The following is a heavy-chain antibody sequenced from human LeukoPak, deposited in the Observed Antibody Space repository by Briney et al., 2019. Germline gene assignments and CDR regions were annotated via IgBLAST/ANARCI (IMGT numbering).Heavy chain of an antibody. CDR3: AKSDCGSDGCKLLNY. CDR2: INGSGDAT. V-gene: IGHV3-23*01. CDR1: GFLFSHYT. D-gene: IGHD3-10*01. Sequence: GGSLRLSCAVSGFLFSHYTMTWVRQGPGKGLEWVSSINGSGDATLYADSVMGRFTISRDNAKNTVSLQMNNLRAEDAAVYYCAKSDCGSDGCKLLNYWGQGTLVIASS. J-gene: IGHJ4*02.